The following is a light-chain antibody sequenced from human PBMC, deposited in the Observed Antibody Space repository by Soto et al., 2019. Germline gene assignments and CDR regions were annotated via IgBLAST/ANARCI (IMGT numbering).Light chain of an antibody. J-gene: IGLJ1*01. CDR2: STT. Sequence: QAVVTHDPSLTVSPGGTVTLTCASSTGAVTSGHYPNWFQQKPGQAPRSLIHSTTYKHSWTPARFSGSLLGGEAALTLSGVQPEDEAEYYCLLYYGGTYVFGTGTRSPS. CDR1: TGAVTSGHY. V-gene: IGLV7-43*01. CDR3: LLYYGGTYV.